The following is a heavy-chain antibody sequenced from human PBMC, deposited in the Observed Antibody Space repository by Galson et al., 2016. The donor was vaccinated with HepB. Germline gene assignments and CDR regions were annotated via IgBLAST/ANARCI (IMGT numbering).Heavy chain of an antibody. J-gene: IGHJ4*02. CDR1: GSSVSNHY. V-gene: IGHV4-59*02. CDR2: NYENGDI. Sequence: SETLSLTCSVSGSSVSNHYWSWVRQSPGKGLEWLAYNYENGDINYNPSLESRVTISVDTSKNQFSLKLTSVTAADTALYYCARGHYDFEFWGQGLRVTVSS. D-gene: IGHD3-16*01. CDR3: ARGHYDFEF.